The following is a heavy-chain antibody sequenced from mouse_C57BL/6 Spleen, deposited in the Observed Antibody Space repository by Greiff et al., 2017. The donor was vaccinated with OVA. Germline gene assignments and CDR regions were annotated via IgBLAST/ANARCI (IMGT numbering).Heavy chain of an antibody. CDR3: ARATTVVAEH. D-gene: IGHD1-1*01. Sequence: QVQLQQSGAELVKPGASVQISCKASGYACRGYWMNWVKQRPGKGLEWIGQIYPGDGDTNYNGKFKGKATLTADKSSSTAYMQLSSLTSEDSAVYVCARATTVVAEHWGQGNPPSVSS. V-gene: IGHV1-80*01. CDR2: IYPGDGDT. J-gene: IGHJ2*01. CDR1: GYACRGYW.